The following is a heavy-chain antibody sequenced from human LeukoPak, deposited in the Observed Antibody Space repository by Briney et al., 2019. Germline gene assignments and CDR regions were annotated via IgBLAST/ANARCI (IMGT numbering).Heavy chain of an antibody. CDR1: GYTFTSYD. J-gene: IGHJ3*02. D-gene: IGHD4-23*01. Sequence: ASVKVSCKASGYTFTSYDINWVRQATGQGLEWMGWMNPNSGNTGYAQKFQGRVTMTRNTSISTAYMELSSLRSEDTAVYYCATPLTTVVTRKAFDIWGQGTMVTVSS. CDR2: MNPNSGNT. CDR3: ATPLTTVVTRKAFDI. V-gene: IGHV1-8*01.